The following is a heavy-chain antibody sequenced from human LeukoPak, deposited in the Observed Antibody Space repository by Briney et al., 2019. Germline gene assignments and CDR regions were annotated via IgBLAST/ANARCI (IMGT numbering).Heavy chain of an antibody. J-gene: IGHJ6*03. D-gene: IGHD3-10*01. CDR2: MNPNSGNT. V-gene: IGHV1-8*01. CDR3: ARTRGPYYYYYYMDV. CDR1: GYTFTSYD. Sequence: ASVKVSCKASGYTFTSYDINWVRQATGQGLEWMGWMNPNSGNTGYAQKFQGRVTMTRNTSISTAYMELSSLRSEDTAVYYCARTRGPYYYYYYMDVWGKGTTVTVSS.